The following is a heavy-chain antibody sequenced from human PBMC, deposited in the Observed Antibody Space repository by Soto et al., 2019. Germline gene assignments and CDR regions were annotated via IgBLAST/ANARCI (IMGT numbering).Heavy chain of an antibody. CDR2: IYYSGST. V-gene: IGHV4-31*03. Sequence: SETLSLTCTVSGGSISSGGYYWSWIRQHPGKGLEWIGYIYYSGSTYYNPALKSRVTISVATSKNQFSLKLSSVTAADTAVYYCARGQIAVAASNAWTPLPPSYFDYWGQGTLVTVSS. CDR3: ARGQIAVAASNAWTPLPPSYFDY. J-gene: IGHJ4*02. D-gene: IGHD6-19*01. CDR1: GGSISSGGYY.